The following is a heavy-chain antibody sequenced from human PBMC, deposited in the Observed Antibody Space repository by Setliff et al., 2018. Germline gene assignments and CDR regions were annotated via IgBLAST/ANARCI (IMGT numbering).Heavy chain of an antibody. Sequence: ASVKVSCKTSDYILTSYGLSWVRQAPGQGLDWMGWISTYNGHTNYAQKLQGRVTMTTDTSTRTAYMELRSLRSDDTAVYFCARINFYVSSGYYYAPELWGQGTTVTVSS. J-gene: IGHJ4*02. CDR2: ISTYNGHT. CDR1: DYILTSYG. D-gene: IGHD3-22*01. CDR3: ARINFYVSSGYYYAPEL. V-gene: IGHV1-18*01.